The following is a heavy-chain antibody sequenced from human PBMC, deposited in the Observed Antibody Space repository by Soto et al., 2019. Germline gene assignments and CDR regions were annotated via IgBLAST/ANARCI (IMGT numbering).Heavy chain of an antibody. CDR2: ISAYNGNT. CDR3: ARDLEIRYYDFWTGSYDY. Sequence: ASVKVSCKASGYTFASYGITWVRQAPGQGLEWMGWISAYNGNTNYAQKLQGRVTMTTDTSTSTAYMELRSLRSDDTAVYYCARDLEIRYYDFWTGSYDYWGKGTLVTVSS. CDR1: GYTFASYG. V-gene: IGHV1-18*01. J-gene: IGHJ4*02. D-gene: IGHD3-3*01.